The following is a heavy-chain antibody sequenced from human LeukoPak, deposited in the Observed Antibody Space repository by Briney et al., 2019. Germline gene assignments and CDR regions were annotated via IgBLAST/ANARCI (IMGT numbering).Heavy chain of an antibody. V-gene: IGHV3-7*01. D-gene: IGHD3-9*01. CDR1: GFTFSSYW. CDR3: ARDKDVLRYFDWMLDY. J-gene: IGHJ4*02. Sequence: GGSLRLSCAASGFTFSSYWMSWVRQAPGKGLEWVANIKQDGSEKYYVDSVKGRFTISRDNAKNSLYLQMNSLRAEDTAVYYCARDKDVLRYFDWMLDYWGQGTLVTVSS. CDR2: IKQDGSEK.